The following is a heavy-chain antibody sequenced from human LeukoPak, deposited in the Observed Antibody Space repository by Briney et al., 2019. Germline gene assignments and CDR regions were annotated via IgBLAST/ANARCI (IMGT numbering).Heavy chain of an antibody. CDR3: AKDSSSWFSYGMDV. CDR2: IYSGGST. Sequence: PGGSLRLSCVVSGFTVSNNYMSWVRQAPRKGLEWVSLIYSGGSTYYADSVKGRFTISRDNSKNTLYLQMNSLRAEDTAVYYCAKDSSSWFSYGMDVWGQGTTVTVSS. D-gene: IGHD6-13*01. J-gene: IGHJ6*02. V-gene: IGHV3-53*01. CDR1: GFTVSNNY.